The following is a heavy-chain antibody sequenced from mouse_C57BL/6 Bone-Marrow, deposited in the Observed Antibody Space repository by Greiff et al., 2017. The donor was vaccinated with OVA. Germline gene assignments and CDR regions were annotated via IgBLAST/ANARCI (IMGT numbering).Heavy chain of an antibody. CDR3: ARGNLLRAHWYFDV. CDR1: GFTFSDYG. CDR2: ISSGSSTI. D-gene: IGHD1-1*01. J-gene: IGHJ1*03. Sequence: EVKLVESGGGLVKPGGSLKLSCAASGFTFSDYGMHWVRQAPEKGLAWVAYISSGSSTIYYADTVKGRFTLSRDNAKNTLFLQMTSLRSEDTAMYYCARGNLLRAHWYFDVWGTGTTVTVSS. V-gene: IGHV5-17*01.